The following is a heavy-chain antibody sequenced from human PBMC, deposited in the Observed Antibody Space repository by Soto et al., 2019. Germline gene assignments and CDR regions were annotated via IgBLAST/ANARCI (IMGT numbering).Heavy chain of an antibody. D-gene: IGHD2-2*02. CDR3: ARSVLPAAIGYYYGMDV. V-gene: IGHV3-7*05. CDR1: RFTFSNYW. J-gene: IGHJ6*02. CDR2: IKEDGSEK. Sequence: GGSLRLSCAASRFTFSNYWMSWVRQPPGKGLEWVANIKEDGSEKYYVDSVKGRFTISRDNAKNSLYLQINSLRAEDTAVYYCARSVLPAAIGYYYGMDVWGQGTTVTVSS.